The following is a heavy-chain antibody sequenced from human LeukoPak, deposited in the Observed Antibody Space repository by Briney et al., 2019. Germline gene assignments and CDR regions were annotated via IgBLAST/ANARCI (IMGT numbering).Heavy chain of an antibody. CDR1: GFSFSDYY. J-gene: IGHJ2*01. V-gene: IGHV4-34*01. D-gene: IGHD3-10*01. CDR3: SRRSGTYTWYLDV. Sequence: NPGGSLRLSCAASGFSFSDYYMSWIRQPPGKGLEWIGEVSHSGYTNYNPSLESRVAISIDKSNNHFSLTLRSVSAADTAVYFCSRRSGTYTWYLDVWGRGTLVTVSS. CDR2: VSHSGYT.